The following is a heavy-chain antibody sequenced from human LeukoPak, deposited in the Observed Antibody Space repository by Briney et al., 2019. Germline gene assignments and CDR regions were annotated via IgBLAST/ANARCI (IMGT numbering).Heavy chain of an antibody. CDR1: GGTFRSYA. Sequence: ASVKVSCKASGGTFRSYAISWVRQAPGQGLEWMGGIIPIFGTANYAQKFQGRVTITADESTSTAYMELSSLRSEDTAVYYCARAVTGVVVPAAFDYYYYYMDVWGKGTTVTVSS. D-gene: IGHD2-2*01. CDR3: ARAVTGVVVPAAFDYYYYYMDV. CDR2: IIPIFGTA. V-gene: IGHV1-69*13. J-gene: IGHJ6*03.